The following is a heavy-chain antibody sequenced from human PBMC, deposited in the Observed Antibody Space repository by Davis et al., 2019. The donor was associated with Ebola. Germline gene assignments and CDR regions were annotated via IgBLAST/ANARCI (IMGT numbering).Heavy chain of an antibody. CDR2: INHSGST. V-gene: IGHV4-34*01. Sequence: SETLSLTCAVYGGSFSGYYWSWIRQPPGKGLEWIGEINHSGSTNYNPSLKSRVTISVDTSKNQFSLKLSSVTAADTAVYYCARDHGSSWNNRFDPWGQGTLVTVSS. CDR1: GGSFSGYY. D-gene: IGHD6-13*01. CDR3: ARDHGSSWNNRFDP. J-gene: IGHJ5*02.